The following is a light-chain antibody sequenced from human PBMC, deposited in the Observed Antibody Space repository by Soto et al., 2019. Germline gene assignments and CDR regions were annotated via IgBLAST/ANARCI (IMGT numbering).Light chain of an antibody. J-gene: IGLJ1*01. Sequence: QSVLTQPPSASGTPGQRVTISCSGSSSNIGSNYVYWYQQLPGTAPKLLIYSNNQRPSGVPDRFSGSESYTSASLSISGPRSEDEADDDCAAWDDSLSGKVFGTGTKLTVL. CDR2: SNN. CDR1: SSNIGSNY. CDR3: AAWDDSLSGKV. V-gene: IGLV1-47*02.